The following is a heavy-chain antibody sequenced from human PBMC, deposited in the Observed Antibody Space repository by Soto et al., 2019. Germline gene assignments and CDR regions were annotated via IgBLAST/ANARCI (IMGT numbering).Heavy chain of an antibody. Sequence: GESLKISCKASGYSFTDYWIGWVRQMPGKGLEWMGIICPGDSDTRYSPSFQGQVTISVDKSISAAYLQWSSLKASDTAIYYCAGLSGQQLAGDYWGQGTLVTVSS. D-gene: IGHD6-13*01. J-gene: IGHJ4*02. CDR3: AGLSGQQLAGDY. CDR1: GYSFTDYW. V-gene: IGHV5-51*01. CDR2: ICPGDSDT.